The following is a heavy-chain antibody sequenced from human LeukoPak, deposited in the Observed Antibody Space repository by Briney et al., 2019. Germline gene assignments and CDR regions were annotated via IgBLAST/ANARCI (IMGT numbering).Heavy chain of an antibody. V-gene: IGHV4-30-2*01. Sequence: PSETLSLTCAVSGGSISSGTYSWSWIRQPPGKGLEWIGYIYHSGSTYYNPSLKSRVTISVDRSKNQFSLKLSSVTAADTAVYYCATIQYYYDSSGYSNWFDPWGQGTLVTVSS. CDR2: IYHSGST. J-gene: IGHJ5*02. D-gene: IGHD3-22*01. CDR3: ATIQYYYDSSGYSNWFDP. CDR1: GGSISSGTYS.